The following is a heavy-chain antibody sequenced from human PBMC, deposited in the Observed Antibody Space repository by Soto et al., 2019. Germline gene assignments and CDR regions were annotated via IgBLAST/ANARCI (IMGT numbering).Heavy chain of an antibody. D-gene: IGHD6-19*01. Sequence: EVQLLESGGGLVQPGGSLRLSCAASGFTFSSYAMSWVRQAPGKGLEWVSAISGSGGSTYYADSVKGRFTISRDNSKNTLYLQMNSLRAEDTAVYYCAKELPSSGWPLIYYFDYWGQGTLVTVSS. V-gene: IGHV3-23*01. CDR2: ISGSGGST. J-gene: IGHJ4*02. CDR3: AKELPSSGWPLIYYFDY. CDR1: GFTFSSYA.